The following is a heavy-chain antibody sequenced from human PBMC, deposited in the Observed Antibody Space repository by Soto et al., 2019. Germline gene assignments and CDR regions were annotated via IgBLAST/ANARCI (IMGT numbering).Heavy chain of an antibody. J-gene: IGHJ6*02. D-gene: IGHD6-6*01. Sequence: GGSLRLSCAASGFTFSSYGMHWVRQAPGKGLEWVAVISYDGSNKYYADSVKGRFTISRDNSKNTLYLQMNSLRAEDTAVYYCAKGILRIAARPLYGMDVWGQGTTVTVSS. V-gene: IGHV3-30*18. CDR3: AKGILRIAARPLYGMDV. CDR2: ISYDGSNK. CDR1: GFTFSSYG.